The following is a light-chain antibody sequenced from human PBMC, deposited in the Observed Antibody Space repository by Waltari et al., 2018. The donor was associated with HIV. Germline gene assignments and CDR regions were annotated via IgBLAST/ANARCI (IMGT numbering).Light chain of an antibody. CDR1: PYIEHF. Sequence: EIVLTQSPATLSLSPGERATLSCRASPYIEHFLVWYQQKPGQAPRLVVYDASKRASGVPTRFTGSWSGTDFTLTIDNLEPEDFALYFCQQRHSFPPTFGGGSKVE. J-gene: IGKJ4*01. CDR2: DAS. CDR3: QQRHSFPPT. V-gene: IGKV3-11*01.